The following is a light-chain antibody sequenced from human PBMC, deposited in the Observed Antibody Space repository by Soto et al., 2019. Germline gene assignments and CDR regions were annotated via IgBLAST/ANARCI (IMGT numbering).Light chain of an antibody. V-gene: IGKV3-11*01. Sequence: EIVLTQSPATLSFSPGDRATLSCRASQSVINFLAWYQQKPGQAPRLLIYDASNRATGIPDRFSGGGSGTDFTLTIRRLEPEDFAVYYCQVRSNWPKWKFGKGNKVDIK. CDR1: QSVINF. CDR2: DAS. J-gene: IGKJ1*01. CDR3: QVRSNWPKWK.